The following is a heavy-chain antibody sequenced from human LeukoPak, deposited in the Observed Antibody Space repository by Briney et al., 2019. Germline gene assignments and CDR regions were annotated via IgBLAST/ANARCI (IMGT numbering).Heavy chain of an antibody. Sequence: GASVKVSCKASGYTFTGYYMHWVRQAPGQGLEWMGWINPNSGGTNYAQKFQGRVTMTRDTSISTAYMELSRLRSDDTAVYYCARDISYDSSGYYRTPYFDYWGQETLVTVSS. J-gene: IGHJ4*02. D-gene: IGHD3-22*01. CDR2: INPNSGGT. CDR1: GYTFTGYY. CDR3: ARDISYDSSGYYRTPYFDY. V-gene: IGHV1-2*02.